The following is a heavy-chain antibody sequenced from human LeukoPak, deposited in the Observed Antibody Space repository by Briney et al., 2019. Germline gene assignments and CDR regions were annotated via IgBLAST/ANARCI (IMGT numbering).Heavy chain of an antibody. J-gene: IGHJ6*03. V-gene: IGHV4-38-2*02. CDR3: ARDQDTAMVRYYYYYMDV. Sequence: SETLSLTCTVSGYSISSGYYWGWIRQPPGKGLEWIGSIYHSGSTYYNPSLKSRVTISVGTSKNQFSLKLSSVTAADTAVYYCARDQDTAMVRYYYYYMDVWGKGTTVTVSS. D-gene: IGHD5-18*01. CDR1: GYSISSGYY. CDR2: IYHSGST.